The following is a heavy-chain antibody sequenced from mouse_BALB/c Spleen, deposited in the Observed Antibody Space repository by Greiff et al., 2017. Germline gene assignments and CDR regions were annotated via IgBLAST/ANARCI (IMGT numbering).Heavy chain of an antibody. J-gene: IGHJ3*01. D-gene: IGHD1-2*01. V-gene: IGHV1-69*02. CDR2: IDPSDSYT. CDR3: ALYYGSFAY. Sequence: QVHVKQPGAELVKPGASVKLSCKASGYTFTSYWMHWVKQRPGQGLEWIGEIDPSDSYTNYNQKFKGKATLTVDKSSSTAYMQLSSLTSEDSAVYYCALYYGSFAYWGQGTLVTVSA. CDR1: GYTFTSYW.